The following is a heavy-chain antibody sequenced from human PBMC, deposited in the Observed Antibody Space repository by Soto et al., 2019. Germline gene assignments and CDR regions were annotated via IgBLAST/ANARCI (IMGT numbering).Heavy chain of an antibody. CDR1: GGSFSGYY. CDR3: ARGYYDFWSGYSPYYYYMDV. V-gene: IGHV4-34*01. Sequence: SETLSLTCAVYGGSFSGYYWSWIRQPPGKGLEWIGEINHSGSTNYNPSLKSRVTISVDTSKNQFSLKLSSVTAADTAVYYCARGYYDFWSGYSPYYYYMDVWGKGTTVTVSS. J-gene: IGHJ6*03. CDR2: INHSGST. D-gene: IGHD3-3*01.